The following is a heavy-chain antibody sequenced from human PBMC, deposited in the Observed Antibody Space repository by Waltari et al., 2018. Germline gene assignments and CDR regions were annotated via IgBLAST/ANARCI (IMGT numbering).Heavy chain of an antibody. J-gene: IGHJ4*02. Sequence: QVQLQESGPGLVKPSQTLSLTCTVSGGSISSGSYYWSWIRQPAGKGLEWIGRIYTSGSTNYNPSLKSRVTISVDTSKNQFSLKLSSVTAADTAGYYCASLVGDTSLDYWGQGTLVTVSS. CDR2: IYTSGST. CDR3: ASLVGDTSLDY. CDR1: GGSISSGSYY. V-gene: IGHV4-61*02. D-gene: IGHD1-26*01.